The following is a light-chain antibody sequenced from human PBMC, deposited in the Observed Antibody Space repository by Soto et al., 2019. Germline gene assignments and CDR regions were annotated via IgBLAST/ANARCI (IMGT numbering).Light chain of an antibody. CDR2: DVS. Sequence: QSTLTQPASVSGSPGQSITISCTGTSSDVGGYNYVSWYQQHPGKAPKLMIYDVSNRPSVVSNRFSGSKCGNTASLTISGLQGEDEADYCCRSYTTSGSLVFGGGTKLTVL. CDR3: RSYTTSGSLV. V-gene: IGLV2-14*01. J-gene: IGLJ2*01. CDR1: SSDVGGYNY.